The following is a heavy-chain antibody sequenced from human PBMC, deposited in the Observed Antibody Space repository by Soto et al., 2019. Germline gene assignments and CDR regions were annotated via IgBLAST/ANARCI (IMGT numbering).Heavy chain of an antibody. Sequence: PGGSLRLSCAASGFTFSSYSMNWVRQAPGKGLEWVSSISSSSSYIYYADSVKGRFTISRDNAKNSLYLQMNSLRAEDTAVYYCARVSGDYYYGMDVWGQGTTVTVSS. D-gene: IGHD4-17*01. CDR3: ARVSGDYYYGMDV. CDR2: ISSSSSYI. J-gene: IGHJ6*02. CDR1: GFTFSSYS. V-gene: IGHV3-21*01.